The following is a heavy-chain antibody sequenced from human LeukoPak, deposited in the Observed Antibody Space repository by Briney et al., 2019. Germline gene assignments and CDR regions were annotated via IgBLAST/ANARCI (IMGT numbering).Heavy chain of an antibody. V-gene: IGHV1-46*01. J-gene: IGHJ6*02. CDR3: ASPGYSSGWRGYYYYGMDV. CDR2: INPSGGST. Sequence: GAPVKVSCKASGYTFTSYYKHWVRQAPGQELEWMGIINPSGGSTSYAQKFQGRVTMTRDTSTSTVYMELSSLRSEDTAVYYCASPGYSSGWRGYYYYGMDVWGQGTTVTVSS. CDR1: GYTFTSYY. D-gene: IGHD6-19*01.